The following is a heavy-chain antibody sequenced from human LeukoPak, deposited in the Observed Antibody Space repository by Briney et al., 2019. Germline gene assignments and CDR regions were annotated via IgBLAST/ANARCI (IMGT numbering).Heavy chain of an antibody. J-gene: IGHJ4*02. CDR2: IRDDGSNK. CDR3: AKDPIYGYFDY. CDR1: GFTFSSYG. D-gene: IGHD2-21*01. V-gene: IGHV3-30*02. Sequence: EAGGSLRLSCAASGFTFSSYGMHWVRQAPGKGLEWVAFIRDDGSNKNYADSVKGRFTISRDNSKNTLYLQMNSLRAEDTAVYYCAKDPIYGYFDYWGQGTLVTVSS.